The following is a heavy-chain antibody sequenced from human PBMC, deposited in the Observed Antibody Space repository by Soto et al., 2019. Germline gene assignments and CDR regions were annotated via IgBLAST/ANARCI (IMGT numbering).Heavy chain of an antibody. J-gene: IGHJ4*02. Sequence: SETLSLTCTVSGGSISSYYWSWIRQPPGKGLEWIGYIYYSGSTNYNPSLKSRVTISVDTSKNQFSLKLSSVTAADTAVYYCARGYSSGWYHFAYWGQGTLVTVSS. CDR2: IYYSGST. D-gene: IGHD6-19*01. V-gene: IGHV4-59*08. CDR3: ARGYSSGWYHFAY. CDR1: GGSISSYY.